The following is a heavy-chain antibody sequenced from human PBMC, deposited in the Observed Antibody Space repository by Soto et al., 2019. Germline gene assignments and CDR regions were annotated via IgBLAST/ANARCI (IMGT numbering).Heavy chain of an antibody. CDR1: GGSISSSSYY. CDR2: IYYSGST. V-gene: IGHV4-39*01. CDR3: ASHAVHSSGFTDY. Sequence: QLQLQESGPGLVKPSETLSLTCTVSGGSISSSSYYWGWIRQPPGKGLEWIGSIYYSGSTYYNPSLTSRVTISVDTSKNPFSLKLSSVTAADTAVYYCASHAVHSSGFTDYWGQGTLVTVSS. D-gene: IGHD6-19*01. J-gene: IGHJ4*02.